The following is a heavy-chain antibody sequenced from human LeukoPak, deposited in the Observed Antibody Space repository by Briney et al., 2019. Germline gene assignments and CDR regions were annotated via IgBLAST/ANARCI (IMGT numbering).Heavy chain of an antibody. CDR3: ARHKPTGSYPLEL. D-gene: IGHD3-10*01. V-gene: IGHV4-59*08. CDR1: GGSIGSYY. Sequence: SETLSLTCTVSGGSIGSYYWSWLRQPPGKGLEWIGHVYYSGRTTYNPSLRSRLTVSADTSTSQLSLKLSSVTAADTAVYYCARHKPTGSYPLELWGQGTLVTVSS. CDR2: VYYSGRT. J-gene: IGHJ4*02.